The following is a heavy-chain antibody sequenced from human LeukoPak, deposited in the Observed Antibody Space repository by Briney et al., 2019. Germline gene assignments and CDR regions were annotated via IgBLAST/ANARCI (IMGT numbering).Heavy chain of an antibody. Sequence: GGSLRLSCAASGFTFSSYWMHWVRQAPGKGLVWVSRINSDGSSTSYADSVKGRFTISRDNAKNTLYLQMNSLGAEDTAVYYCARDGSSGRANAFDIWGQGTMVTVSS. CDR3: ARDGSSGRANAFDI. CDR1: GFTFSSYW. J-gene: IGHJ3*02. V-gene: IGHV3-74*01. CDR2: INSDGSST. D-gene: IGHD6-19*01.